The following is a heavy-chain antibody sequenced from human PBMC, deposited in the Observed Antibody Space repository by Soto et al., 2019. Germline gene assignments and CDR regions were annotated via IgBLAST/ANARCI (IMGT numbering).Heavy chain of an antibody. CDR2: IYPDDSDT. CDR3: ARQGKYNYGSNDF. D-gene: IGHD5-18*01. Sequence: PGESLKISCNGSGYSFTSYWIGWVHQLPGKGLEWMGIIYPDDSDTRYSPSFQGQVIMSADKSISTAYLQWSSLKASDTAMYYCARQGKYNYGSNDFWGQGTLVTVSS. V-gene: IGHV5-51*07. CDR1: GYSFTSYW. J-gene: IGHJ4*02.